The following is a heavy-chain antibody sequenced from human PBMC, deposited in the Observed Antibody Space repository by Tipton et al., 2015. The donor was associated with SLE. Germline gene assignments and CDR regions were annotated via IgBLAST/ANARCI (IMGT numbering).Heavy chain of an antibody. CDR2: IWYDGSDK. CDR3: AKGKSGARRGGVTVHYHYDLDV. CDR1: GVPFSTYG. Sequence: SLRLSCVASGVPFSTYGMHWVRQAPGKGLEWVALIWYDGSDKYYADSVKGRFTISRDSSRNTLYLQMNSLRAEDTAVYYCAKGKSGARRGGVTVHYHYDLDVWGQGTTVIVSS. D-gene: IGHD3-16*01. J-gene: IGHJ6*02. V-gene: IGHV3-33*06.